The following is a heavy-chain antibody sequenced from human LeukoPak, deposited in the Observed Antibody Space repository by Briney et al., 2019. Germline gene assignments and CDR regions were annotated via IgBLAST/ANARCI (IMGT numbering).Heavy chain of an antibody. J-gene: IGHJ4*02. Sequence: SSETLSLTCTVSGGSISRGGYYWSWIRQHPGKGLEWIGYIYYSGSTYYNPSLKGRVTISIGTSKNQFSLKLSSVTAADTAVYYCARGVNRVTQYYFDYWGQGTLVTVSS. CDR1: GGSISRGGYY. CDR3: ARGVNRVTQYYFDY. V-gene: IGHV4-31*03. D-gene: IGHD5-18*01. CDR2: IYYSGST.